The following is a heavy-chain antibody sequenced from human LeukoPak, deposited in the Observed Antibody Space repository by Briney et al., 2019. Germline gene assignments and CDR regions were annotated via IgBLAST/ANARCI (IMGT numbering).Heavy chain of an antibody. J-gene: IGHJ4*01. CDR1: GGSFSDKY. CDR3: AGDHYLALKD. Sequence: PSETLSLTCAVYGGSFSDKYWSWISQSPGKGLEWIGEISPSGSTNYNASLKSRVTISVDTSNNQFSLKLSSVTAADTAVYYCAGDHYLALKDWGHGILVTVSS. D-gene: IGHD1-14*01. CDR2: ISPSGST. V-gene: IGHV4-34*01.